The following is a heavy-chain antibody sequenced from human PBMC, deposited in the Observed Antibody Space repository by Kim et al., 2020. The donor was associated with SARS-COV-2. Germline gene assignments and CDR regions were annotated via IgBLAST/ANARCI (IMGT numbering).Heavy chain of an antibody. V-gene: IGHV4-39*01. Sequence: SETLSLTCTVSGGSISSSSYYWGWVCQPPGKGLEWIGNIYYSGSTNYNSSLKSRVTISVDTSKSQFSLRLSSVTAPDTAVYYCARQGRGPQYNWFDPWGQGTLVTVSS. D-gene: IGHD2-15*01. CDR3: ARQGRGPQYNWFDP. CDR2: IYYSGST. CDR1: GGSISSSSYY. J-gene: IGHJ5*02.